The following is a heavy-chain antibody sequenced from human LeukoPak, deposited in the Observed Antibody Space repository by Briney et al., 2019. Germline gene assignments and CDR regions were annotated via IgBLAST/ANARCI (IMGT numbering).Heavy chain of an antibody. D-gene: IGHD4-23*01. CDR2: ISYDGSNK. V-gene: IGHV3-30*18. J-gene: IGHJ6*02. CDR1: GFTFSSYG. Sequence: GGSLRLSCAASGFTFSSYGMRWVRQAPGKGLEWVAVISYDGSNKYYADSVKGRFNISRDNSKNTLYLQMNSLRAEDTAVYYCAKDQGWEEVVTPTFYYYGMDVWGQGTTVTVSS. CDR3: AKDQGWEEVVTPTFYYYGMDV.